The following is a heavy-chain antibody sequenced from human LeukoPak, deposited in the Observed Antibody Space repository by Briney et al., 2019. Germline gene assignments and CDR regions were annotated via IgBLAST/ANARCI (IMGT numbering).Heavy chain of an antibody. CDR2: ISGSGGST. CDR3: ARWDSSGQRYYFDY. D-gene: IGHD3-22*01. Sequence: GGSLRLSCAASGFTFSSYAMSWVRQAPGKGLEWVSVISGSGGSTYYADSVKGRFTLSRDNSKNTLYLQMNSLRAEDTALYYCARWDSSGQRYYFDYWGQGTLVTVSS. V-gene: IGHV3-23*01. J-gene: IGHJ4*02. CDR1: GFTFSSYA.